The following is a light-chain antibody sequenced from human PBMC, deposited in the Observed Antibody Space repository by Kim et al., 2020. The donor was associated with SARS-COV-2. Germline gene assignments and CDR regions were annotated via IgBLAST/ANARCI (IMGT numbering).Light chain of an antibody. Sequence: SATINCKSSQSVLYSSNTQNYLAWYQHKPGQPPKLLIYWASTREYGVPDRFSGSGSGTDFTLTISSLQAEDVAVYYCQQYYSTPYTFGQGTKLEI. CDR2: WAS. V-gene: IGKV4-1*01. CDR1: QSVLYSSNTQNY. CDR3: QQYYSTPYT. J-gene: IGKJ2*01.